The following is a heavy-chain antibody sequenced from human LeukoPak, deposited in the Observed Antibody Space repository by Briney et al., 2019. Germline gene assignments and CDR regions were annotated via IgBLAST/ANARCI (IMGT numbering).Heavy chain of an antibody. CDR3: AKDSSFFDY. J-gene: IGHJ4*02. V-gene: IGHV3-7*03. Sequence: GGSLRLSCTASGFTLSTSWMSWVRQAPGRGLEWVASINQDGSLKHYVDSVKGRFTISRDNVQNSLYLQMNSLRAEDTAVYYCAKDSSFFDYWGQGTLVTVSS. CDR2: INQDGSLK. CDR1: GFTLSTSW.